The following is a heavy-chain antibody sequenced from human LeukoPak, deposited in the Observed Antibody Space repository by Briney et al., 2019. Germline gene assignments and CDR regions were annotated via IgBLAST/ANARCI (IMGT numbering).Heavy chain of an antibody. CDR3: AKAKYCSAGTCYFDY. V-gene: IGHV3-23*01. CDR1: GFTFSSYA. J-gene: IGHJ4*02. D-gene: IGHD2-15*01. CDR2: ITASGDST. Sequence: PGGSLRLSCAASGFTFSSYALSWVRQAPGKGLEWVSTITASGDSTYYADSVKGRLTISIDNSKNTLYLQMSSLRAEDTALYYCAKAKYCSAGTCYFDYWGQGTLVTVSS.